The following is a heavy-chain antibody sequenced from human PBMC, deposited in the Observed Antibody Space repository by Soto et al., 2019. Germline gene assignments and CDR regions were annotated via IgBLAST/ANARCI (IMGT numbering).Heavy chain of an antibody. CDR3: WASTTDDY. V-gene: IGHV3-73*01. CDR2: IRSKANSYAT. CDR1: GFTFSGSA. Sequence: GGSLRLSCAASGFTFSGSAMHWVRQASGKGLEWVGRIRSKANSYATAYAASVKGRFTISRDDSKNTAYLQMNSLKTEDTAVYYCWASTTDDYWGQGTLVTVSS. J-gene: IGHJ4*02. D-gene: IGHD4-4*01.